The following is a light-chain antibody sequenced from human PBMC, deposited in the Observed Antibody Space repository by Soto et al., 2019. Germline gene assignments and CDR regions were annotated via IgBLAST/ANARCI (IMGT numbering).Light chain of an antibody. V-gene: IGKV1-9*01. CDR1: QGISSY. J-gene: IGKJ4*01. CDR2: AAS. Sequence: DIQLTQSPSFLSASVGDRVTITCRARQGISSYLAWYQQKPGKAPKLLIYAASTLQSGVPSRFSGSGSGTEFTLTISSLQPEDCATYYCQQLNSYPRVTFGGGTKVEIK. CDR3: QQLNSYPRVT.